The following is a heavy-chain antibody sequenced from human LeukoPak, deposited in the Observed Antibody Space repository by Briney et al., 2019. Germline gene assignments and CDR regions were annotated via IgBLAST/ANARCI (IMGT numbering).Heavy chain of an antibody. Sequence: SETLSLTCAVYGGSFSGYYWSWIRQPPGKGLEWIGEINHSGSTNYNPSLKSRVTISVDTSKNQFSLKLSSVTAADTAVYYCARASPYYDSSGYWRQYFQHWGQGTLVTVSS. V-gene: IGHV4-34*01. CDR3: ARASPYYDSSGYWRQYFQH. D-gene: IGHD3-22*01. J-gene: IGHJ1*01. CDR2: INHSGST. CDR1: GGSFSGYY.